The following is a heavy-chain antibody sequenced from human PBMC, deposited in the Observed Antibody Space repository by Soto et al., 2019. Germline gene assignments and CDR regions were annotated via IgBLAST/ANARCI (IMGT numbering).Heavy chain of an antibody. CDR3: ARDRHYYDSSGYYYFDY. CDR1: GGTFSSYA. V-gene: IGHV1-69*13. J-gene: IGHJ4*02. D-gene: IGHD3-22*01. CDR2: IIPIFGTA. Sequence: SVKVSCKASGGTFSSYAISWVRQAPGQGLEWMGGIIPIFGTANYAQKFQGRVTITADESTSTAYMELSSLSSEDTAVYYCARDRHYYDSSGYYYFDYWGQGTLVTAPQ.